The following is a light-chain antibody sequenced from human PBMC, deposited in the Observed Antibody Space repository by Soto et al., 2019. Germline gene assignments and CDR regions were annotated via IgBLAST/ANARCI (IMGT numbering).Light chain of an antibody. CDR1: QSVLYSSNNKNY. V-gene: IGKV4-1*01. CDR3: QQYYSTPWT. J-gene: IGKJ1*01. CDR2: WAS. Sequence: DIVMTQSPDSLAVSLGERATINCKSSQSVLYSSNNKNYLAWYQQKPGQPPKLLIYWASTRESGVPDRFSGSGSVTDFTLTISSLQAEDVAVYYCQQYYSTPWTLGQGTKVDIK.